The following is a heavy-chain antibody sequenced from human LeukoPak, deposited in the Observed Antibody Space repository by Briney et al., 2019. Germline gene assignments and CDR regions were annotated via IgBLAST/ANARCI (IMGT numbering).Heavy chain of an antibody. CDR3: ATNIPTPTTSPPLGY. Sequence: SETLSLTCTVSGGSISSYYWSWIRQPPGKGLEWIGYVDYGGRTKYSASLKSRVTISVDTSKYQFSLEVSSVTAADTAVYYCATNIPTPTTSPPLGYWGQGTLVTVSS. CDR2: VDYGGRT. D-gene: IGHD1-26*01. J-gene: IGHJ4*02. V-gene: IGHV4-59*08. CDR1: GGSISSYY.